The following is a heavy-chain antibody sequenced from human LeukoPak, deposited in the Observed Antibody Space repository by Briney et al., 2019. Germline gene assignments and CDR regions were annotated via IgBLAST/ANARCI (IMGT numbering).Heavy chain of an antibody. V-gene: IGHV3-48*04. CDR3: ARANWDAFDY. Sequence: GGSLRLSCAASGFTFSSYSMNWVRQAPGKGLEWVSYISSSSTIYYADSVKGRFTISRDNAKNSLYLQMNSLRAEDTAVYYCARANWDAFDYWGQGTLVTVSS. D-gene: IGHD7-27*01. CDR1: GFTFSSYS. CDR2: ISSSSTI. J-gene: IGHJ4*02.